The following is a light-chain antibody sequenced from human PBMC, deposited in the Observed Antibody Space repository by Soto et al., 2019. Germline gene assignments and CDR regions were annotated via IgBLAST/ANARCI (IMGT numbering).Light chain of an antibody. Sequence: EIVMTQSPATLSVSPGERATLSCRASQSVSSNLAWYQQKPGQAPRLLIYGASTRATGIPARFSGSGSGADFTLNISSLQSEDFEVYYCQQYNNCGTFGQGTKVEIK. CDR3: QQYNNCGT. CDR2: GAS. J-gene: IGKJ1*01. V-gene: IGKV3-15*01. CDR1: QSVSSN.